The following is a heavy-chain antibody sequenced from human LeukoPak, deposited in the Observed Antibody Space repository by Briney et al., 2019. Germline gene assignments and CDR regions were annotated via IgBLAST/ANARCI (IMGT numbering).Heavy chain of an antibody. D-gene: IGHD2-15*01. CDR3: ARGHIVVVVATTRSDAFDM. CDR1: SGTFSGYY. CDR2: INHRGGT. J-gene: IGHJ3*02. Sequence: SETLSLTCAVYSGTFSGYYWSWIRQPPGKGLEWIGEINHRGGTNYNPSLKSRVTISVDTSKTQVSLKLNSVTAADTAVYYCARGHIVVVVATTRSDAFDMWGQGIMVTVSS. V-gene: IGHV4-34*01.